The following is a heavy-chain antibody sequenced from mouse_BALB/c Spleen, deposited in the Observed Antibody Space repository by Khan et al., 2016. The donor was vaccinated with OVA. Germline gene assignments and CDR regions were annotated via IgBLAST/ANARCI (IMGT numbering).Heavy chain of an antibody. CDR2: IWAGGST. V-gene: IGHV2-9*02. CDR1: GFSLTSYG. Sequence: QVQLKESGPGLVAPSQTLSITCTVSGFSLTSYGVHWVRQPPGKGLEWLGVIWAGGSTNHNSALMSRLSISKDHSKSQVFLKMNSLQTDDTAMYYCARAFYYGAWFAYWGQGTLVTVSA. CDR3: ARAFYYGAWFAY. J-gene: IGHJ3*01. D-gene: IGHD1-1*01.